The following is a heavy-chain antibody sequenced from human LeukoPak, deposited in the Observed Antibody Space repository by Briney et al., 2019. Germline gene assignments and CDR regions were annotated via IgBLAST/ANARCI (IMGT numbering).Heavy chain of an antibody. J-gene: IGHJ4*02. Sequence: GGSLRLSCAASGFTFSSYGMHWVRQAPGKGLEWVAVISYDGSNKYYADSVKGRFTISRDNSKNTLYLQMNSLRAGDTAVYYCAKDLAVAGYFDYWGQGTLVTVSS. CDR3: AKDLAVAGYFDY. CDR1: GFTFSSYG. V-gene: IGHV3-30*18. D-gene: IGHD6-19*01. CDR2: ISYDGSNK.